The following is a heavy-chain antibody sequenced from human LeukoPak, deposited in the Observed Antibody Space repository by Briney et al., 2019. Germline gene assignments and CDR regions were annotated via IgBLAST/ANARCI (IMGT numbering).Heavy chain of an antibody. D-gene: IGHD5-18*01. Sequence: GGSLRLSCAASGFTFSGYSMNWVRQAPGKGLEWVSFMSSSGSYVYYADSVKGRFTISRDNAKNSLYLQMNSLRAEDTAVYYCARDLTTSMAYYFDCWGQGTLVTVSS. CDR2: MSSSGSYV. CDR3: ARDLTTSMAYYFDC. V-gene: IGHV3-21*01. J-gene: IGHJ4*02. CDR1: GFTFSGYS.